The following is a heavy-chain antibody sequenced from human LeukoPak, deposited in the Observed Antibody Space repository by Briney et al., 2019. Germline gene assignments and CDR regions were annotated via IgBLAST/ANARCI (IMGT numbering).Heavy chain of an antibody. Sequence: GGSLRLSCAASGFTFSTSWMSWVRQAPGKGLEWVANVNQDGSMKNYVDSLKGRFTISRDNAKNSLYLQMNSLRAEDTAVYYCATPSGYYPFDYCGQGTLVTVSS. V-gene: IGHV3-7*01. J-gene: IGHJ4*02. CDR2: VNQDGSMK. CDR1: GFTFSTSW. D-gene: IGHD3-3*01. CDR3: ATPSGYYPFDY.